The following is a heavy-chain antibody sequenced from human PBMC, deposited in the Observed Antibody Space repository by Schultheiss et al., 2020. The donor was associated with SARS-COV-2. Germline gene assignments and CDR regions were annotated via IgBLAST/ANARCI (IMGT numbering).Heavy chain of an antibody. J-gene: IGHJ4*02. Sequence: GGSLRLSCAASGFTFSSYAMHWVRQAPGKGLEWVAVISYDGSNKYYADSVKGRFTISRDNSKNTLYLQMNSLRAEDTAVYYCETIFGDWGQGTLVTVFS. CDR3: ETIFGD. CDR1: GFTFSSYA. CDR2: ISYDGSNK. D-gene: IGHD3-3*01. V-gene: IGHV3-30*07.